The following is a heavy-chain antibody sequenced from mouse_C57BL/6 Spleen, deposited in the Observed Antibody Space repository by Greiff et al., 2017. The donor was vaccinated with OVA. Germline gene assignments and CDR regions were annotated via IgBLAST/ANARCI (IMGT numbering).Heavy chain of an antibody. D-gene: IGHD2-3*01. V-gene: IGHV1-18*01. J-gene: IGHJ3*01. Sequence: EVQLQQSGPELVKPWASVKIPCTASGYTFTDYTMDWVKQSHGKSLEWLGDIYPNNGGTIYNQKIKGKATWTVDKSSSTAYMELSSLTSEDTAVYYCARDDGAYWGQGTLVTVSA. CDR3: ARDDGAY. CDR1: GYTFTDYT. CDR2: IYPNNGGT.